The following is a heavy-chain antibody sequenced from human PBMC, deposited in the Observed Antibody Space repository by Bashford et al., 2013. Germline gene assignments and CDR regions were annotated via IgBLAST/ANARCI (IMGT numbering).Heavy chain of an antibody. CDR2: IFPGDSHI. V-gene: IGHV5-51*01. CDR3: ARPSSGWYNLHY. Sequence: WVRQMPGKGLEWMGFIFPGDSHIKYSPSFQGRVTISVDKSISTAYLQWSSLKASDTAMYYCARPSSGWYNLHYWGQGTLVTVSS. D-gene: IGHD6-19*01. J-gene: IGHJ4*02.